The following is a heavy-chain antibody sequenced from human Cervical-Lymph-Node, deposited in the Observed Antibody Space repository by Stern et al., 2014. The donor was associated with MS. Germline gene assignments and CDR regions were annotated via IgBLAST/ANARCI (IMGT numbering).Heavy chain of an antibody. Sequence: QVQLVQSGAEVKKPGSSMKVSCMASSDPFSNIDIDWGRQAPGQWLEWLGGIIPFLGAPTYARKFQDRLMFTADASTRHVLMQLSSLRSEDTAVYYCVRDQAGVAVYWGQGSLVTVSS. D-gene: IGHD6-19*01. V-gene: IGHV1-69*01. J-gene: IGHJ4*02. CDR3: VRDQAGVAVY. CDR1: SDPFSNID. CDR2: IIPFLGAP.